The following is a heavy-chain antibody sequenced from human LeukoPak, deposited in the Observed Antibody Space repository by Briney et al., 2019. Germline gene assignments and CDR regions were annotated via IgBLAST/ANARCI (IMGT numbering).Heavy chain of an antibody. CDR2: IIPIFGTA. V-gene: IGHV1-69*06. J-gene: IGHJ4*02. D-gene: IGHD3-22*01. CDR3: ARDDYYDSRSFDY. Sequence: EASVKVSCKASGGTFSSYAISWVRQAPGQGLEWMGGIIPIFGTANYAQKFQGRVTITADKSTSTAYMELSSLRSEDTAVYYCARDDYYDSRSFDYWGQGTLVTVSS. CDR1: GGTFSSYA.